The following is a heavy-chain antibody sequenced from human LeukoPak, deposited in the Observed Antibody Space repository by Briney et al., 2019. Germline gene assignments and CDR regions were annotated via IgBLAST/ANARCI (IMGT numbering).Heavy chain of an antibody. J-gene: IGHJ6*03. D-gene: IGHD2-15*01. CDR3: AREGYCSGGSCLRDYYYYMDV. CDR1: GGPISSSNYS. V-gene: IGHV4-39*07. Sequence: SETLSLPCTVPGGPISSSNYSWGWIRQPPGKGLEWIGSIYYSGSTYYNPSLRSRVTISVDTSKNQFSLKLSSVTAADTAVYYCAREGYCSGGSCLRDYYYYMDVWGKGTTVTVSS. CDR2: IYYSGST.